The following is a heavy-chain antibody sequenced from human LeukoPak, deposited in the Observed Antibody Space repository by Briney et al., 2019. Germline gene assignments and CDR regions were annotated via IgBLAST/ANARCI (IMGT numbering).Heavy chain of an antibody. J-gene: IGHJ6*03. CDR2: ISAYNGNT. CDR1: GYTFTSYG. V-gene: IGHV1-18*01. CDR3: ARVGSSGYFDYYYYYMDV. D-gene: IGHD3-22*01. Sequence: GASVKVSCKTSGYTFTSYGINWVRQAPGQGLEWMGWISAYNGNTNYAQKLQGRVTMTTDTSTSTAYMELRSLRSDDTAVYYCARVGSSGYFDYYYYYMDVWGKGTTVTISS.